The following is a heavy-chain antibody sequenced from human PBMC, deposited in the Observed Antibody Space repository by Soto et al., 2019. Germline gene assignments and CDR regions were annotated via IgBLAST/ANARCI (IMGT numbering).Heavy chain of an antibody. CDR2: ISSSGSTI. V-gene: IGHV3-48*03. Sequence: GGSLRLSCAASGFTFSSYEMNWVRQAPGKGLEWVSYISSSGSTIYYADSVKGRFTISRDNAKNSLYLQMNSLRAEDTAVYYCARDAIVATIRVDYFDYWGQGTLVTVSS. D-gene: IGHD5-12*01. CDR1: GFTFSSYE. CDR3: ARDAIVATIRVDYFDY. J-gene: IGHJ4*02.